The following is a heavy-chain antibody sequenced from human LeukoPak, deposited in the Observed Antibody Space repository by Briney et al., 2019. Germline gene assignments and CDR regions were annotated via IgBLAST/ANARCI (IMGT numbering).Heavy chain of an antibody. Sequence: ASVKVSCKASGYTFTSYDINWVRQATGQGLEWMGWMNPNSGNTGYAQKFQGRVTITRNTSISTAHMELSSLRSEDTAVYYCARGLYCSGGSCYLYYFDYWGQGTLVTVSS. D-gene: IGHD2-15*01. CDR1: GYTFTSYD. CDR2: MNPNSGNT. CDR3: ARGLYCSGGSCYLYYFDY. J-gene: IGHJ4*02. V-gene: IGHV1-8*03.